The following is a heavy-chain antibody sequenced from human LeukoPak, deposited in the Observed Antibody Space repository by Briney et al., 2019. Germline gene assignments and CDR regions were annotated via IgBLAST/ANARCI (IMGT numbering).Heavy chain of an antibody. Sequence: PSETLSLTCTVSGGSISSYYWSWIRQPPGKGLEWIGYIYYSGSTNYNPSLKSRVTISVDTSKNQFSLKLSSVTAADTAVYYCARREDEGLTTVTTFYYGMDVWGQGTTVTVSS. J-gene: IGHJ6*02. CDR2: IYYSGST. D-gene: IGHD4-17*01. CDR1: GGSISSYY. V-gene: IGHV4-59*08. CDR3: ARREDEGLTTVTTFYYGMDV.